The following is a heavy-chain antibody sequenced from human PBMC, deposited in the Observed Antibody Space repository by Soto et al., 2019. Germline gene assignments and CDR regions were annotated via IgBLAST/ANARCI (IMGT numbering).Heavy chain of an antibody. D-gene: IGHD6-13*01. Sequence: GGSLRLSCAASGFIFSSYWMSWVRQAPGKGLEWVANIKQDGRDKYYVDSVRGRFTISRDNAKNSLYLQMNSLRAEDTAVYYCARELSSSWYLGKGMDVWGQGNTVTVSS. CDR1: GFIFSSYW. V-gene: IGHV3-7*01. CDR2: IKQDGRDK. J-gene: IGHJ6*02. CDR3: ARELSSSWYLGKGMDV.